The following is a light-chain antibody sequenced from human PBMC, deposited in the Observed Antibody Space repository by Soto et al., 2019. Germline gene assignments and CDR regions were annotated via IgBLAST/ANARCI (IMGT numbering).Light chain of an antibody. V-gene: IGKV1-33*01. CDR1: QDISNY. J-gene: IGKJ1*01. CDR2: DAS. CDR3: QQYDNLWT. Sequence: DILMTQSPSSLSASVGDRVTITCQASQDISNYLNWYQQKPGKAPKLLIYDASNLETGVPSRFSGSGSGTDFTFTISSLQPEDIATYYCQQYDNLWTFGQGTKVEIK.